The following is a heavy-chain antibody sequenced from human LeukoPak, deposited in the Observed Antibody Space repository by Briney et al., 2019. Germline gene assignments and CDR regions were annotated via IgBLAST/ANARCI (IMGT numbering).Heavy chain of an antibody. CDR2: ISGSGGST. J-gene: IGHJ4*02. V-gene: IGHV3-23*01. Sequence: GGSLRLSCAASGFTFSGYAMSWVRQAPGKGLEWVSAISGSGGSTYYADSVKGRFTISRDNSKNTLYLQMNSLRAEEPAVYYCVKDRDFWSGYYRVFDYWGQGTPVTVSS. CDR1: GFTFSGYA. CDR3: VKDRDFWSGYYRVFDY. D-gene: IGHD3-3*01.